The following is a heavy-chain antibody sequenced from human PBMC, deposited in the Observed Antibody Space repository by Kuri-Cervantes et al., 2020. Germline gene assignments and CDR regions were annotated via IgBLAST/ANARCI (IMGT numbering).Heavy chain of an antibody. CDR1: GFTVTSNY. V-gene: IGHV3-66*01. Sequence: GGSLRLSCAASGFTVTSNYMSWVRQAPGKGLEWVSVIFGGGSTYYADSVKGRFTISRDNSKNTLYLQMNDLRAEDTAVCYCARRSGYYYGMDVWGQGTTVTVSS. CDR3: ARRSGYYYGMDV. CDR2: IFGGGST. D-gene: IGHD6-19*01. J-gene: IGHJ6*02.